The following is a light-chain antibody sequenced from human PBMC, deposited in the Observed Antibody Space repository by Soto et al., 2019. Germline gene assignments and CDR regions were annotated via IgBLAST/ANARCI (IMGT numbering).Light chain of an antibody. Sequence: DIQMTQSPSSVSASVGDRVTITCRASQGISSWLAWCQQKPGKAPKLLIYAASSLQSGVPSRFSGSGSGTDFTLTISSLQPEDFATYYCQQANSFPLTFGGGTQVEIK. J-gene: IGKJ4*01. CDR1: QGISSW. V-gene: IGKV1D-12*01. CDR3: QQANSFPLT. CDR2: AAS.